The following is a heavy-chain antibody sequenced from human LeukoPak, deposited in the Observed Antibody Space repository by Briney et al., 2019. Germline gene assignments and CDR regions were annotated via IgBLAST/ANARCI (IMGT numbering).Heavy chain of an antibody. CDR3: AKMTPRSYHMDV. V-gene: IGHV3-23*01. J-gene: IGHJ6*03. CDR2: FSGNDGST. CDR1: GFTFSNYA. Sequence: PGGSLRLSCATSGFTFSNYAINWVRQAPGEGLEWVSAFSGNDGSTYYADSVRGRFTISRDNSKHTLYLQMTSLRAEDTAVYYCAKMTPRSYHMDVWGKGTTVTVSS.